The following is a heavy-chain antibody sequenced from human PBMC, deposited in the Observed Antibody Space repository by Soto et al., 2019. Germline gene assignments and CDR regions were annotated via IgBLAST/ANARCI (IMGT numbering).Heavy chain of an antibody. J-gene: IGHJ4*02. D-gene: IGHD3-10*01. V-gene: IGHV3-23*01. CDR3: AKDRRTTVRVPFDY. CDR1: GFTFSSYA. Sequence: GGSLRLSCASSGFTFSSYAMSWVRQAPGKGLEWVSAISGSGGSTYYADFVKGWFTISRDNSKNTLYLQMNSLRAEDTAVYYCAKDRRTTVRVPFDYWGQGTLVTVSS. CDR2: ISGSGGST.